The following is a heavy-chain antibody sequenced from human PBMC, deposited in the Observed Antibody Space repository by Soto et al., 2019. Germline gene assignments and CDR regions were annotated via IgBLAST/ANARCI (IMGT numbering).Heavy chain of an antibody. J-gene: IGHJ6*02. CDR1: GGSISSGGYY. V-gene: IGHV4-31*03. D-gene: IGHD2-21*02. CDR3: ARESVTYCGCDCPYYGMDV. Sequence: PSETLSLTCTFSGGSISSGGYYWSWIRQHPGKGLEWIGYIYYSGSTYYNPSLKSRVTISVDTSKNQFSLKLSSVTAADTAVYYCARESVTYCGCDCPYYGMDVWGQGTTVTVSS. CDR2: IYYSGST.